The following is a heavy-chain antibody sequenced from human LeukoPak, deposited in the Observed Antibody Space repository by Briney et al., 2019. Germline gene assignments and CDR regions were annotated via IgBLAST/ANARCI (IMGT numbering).Heavy chain of an antibody. Sequence: ASVKVSCKASGYTFTSYAMNWVRQAPGQGLEWMGWINTNTGNPTYAQGFTGRFVFSLDTSVSTAYLQISSLKAEDTAVYYCARDRAAQSDIVLMVYAIGDAFDIWGQGTMVTVSS. CDR2: INTNTGNP. CDR3: ARDRAAQSDIVLMVYAIGDAFDI. CDR1: GYTFTSYA. D-gene: IGHD2-8*01. J-gene: IGHJ3*02. V-gene: IGHV7-4-1*02.